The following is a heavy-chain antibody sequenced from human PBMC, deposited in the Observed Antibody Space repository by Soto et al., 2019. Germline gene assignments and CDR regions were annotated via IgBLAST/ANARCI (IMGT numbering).Heavy chain of an antibody. Sequence: QLQLQESGPGLVKPSETLSLTCTVSGGSISSSSYYCGWIRQPPGKGLEWIGSIYYSGSTYDNQSLKSRVPISVDTSKNQFSLKLSSVTAADTAVYYCARHQSHSSSYVDPWGQGTLVTVSS. CDR2: IYYSGST. D-gene: IGHD6-13*01. J-gene: IGHJ5*02. CDR1: GGSISSSSYY. V-gene: IGHV4-39*01. CDR3: ARHQSHSSSYVDP.